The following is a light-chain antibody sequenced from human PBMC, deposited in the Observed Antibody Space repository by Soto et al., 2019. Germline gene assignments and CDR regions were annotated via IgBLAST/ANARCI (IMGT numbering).Light chain of an antibody. CDR3: QQYGSSPT. Sequence: EIVLTQSPGTLSLSPWERATLSCRASQSVSSSYLAWYQQKPGQAPRLLIYGASSRATSIPDRFSGSGSGTDFTLTISRLEPEDFAVYYCQQYGSSPTFGQGTKVDIK. CDR2: GAS. J-gene: IGKJ1*01. V-gene: IGKV3-20*01. CDR1: QSVSSSY.